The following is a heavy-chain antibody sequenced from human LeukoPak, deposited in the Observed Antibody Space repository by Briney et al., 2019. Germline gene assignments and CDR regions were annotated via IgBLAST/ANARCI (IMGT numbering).Heavy chain of an antibody. Sequence: SETLSLTCTVSGGSISSSSYYWGWIRQPPGKGLEWIGNIYYSGSTYYNPSLKSRVTISVDTSRNQFSPKVSSVTAADTAVYYCARHPREISGTTGRGYWGQGTLVTVSS. V-gene: IGHV4-39*01. CDR2: IYYSGST. CDR3: ARHPREISGTTGRGY. J-gene: IGHJ4*02. D-gene: IGHD1-20*01. CDR1: GGSISSSSYY.